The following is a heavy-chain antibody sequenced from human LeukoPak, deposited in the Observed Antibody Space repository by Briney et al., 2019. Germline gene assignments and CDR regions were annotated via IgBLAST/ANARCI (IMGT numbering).Heavy chain of an antibody. Sequence: PSETLSLTCTVSGGSISSSSYYWGWIRQPPGKGLEWIGSIYYSGSTYYNPSLKSRVTISVDKSKNQFSLKLNSVTAADTAVYYCARGGLYGSGRPYFDYWGQGTLVTVSS. D-gene: IGHD3-10*01. V-gene: IGHV4-39*07. CDR3: ARGGLYGSGRPYFDY. CDR2: IYYSGST. J-gene: IGHJ4*02. CDR1: GGSISSSSYY.